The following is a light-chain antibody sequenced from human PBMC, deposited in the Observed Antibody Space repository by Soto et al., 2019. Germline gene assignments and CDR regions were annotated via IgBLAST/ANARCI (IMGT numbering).Light chain of an antibody. V-gene: IGKV1-17*01. J-gene: IGKJ1*01. CDR1: QGIRND. CDR2: APS. CDR3: LQHITYPPT. Sequence: DIQMTQSPSSLSASIGHRVTITCRASQGIRNDLGWYQQKPGKAPKRLIYAPSCLQSGVPSRFSGSGPGTEFTLAICSLQPEDCATYYCLQHITYPPTFGQGTKVEIK.